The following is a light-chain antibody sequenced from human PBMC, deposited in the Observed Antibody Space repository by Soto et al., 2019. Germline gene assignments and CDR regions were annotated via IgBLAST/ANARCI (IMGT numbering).Light chain of an antibody. CDR3: QTWGTGHVV. V-gene: IGLV4-69*01. J-gene: IGLJ2*01. Sequence: QLVLTQSPSASASLGASFKLTCTLSSGHSSYAIAWHQQQPEKGPRYLMKLNSDGSHSKGDGIPDRFSGSSSGAERYLTISSLQSEDEADSYCQTWGTGHVVFGGGTKLTVL. CDR1: SGHSSYA. CDR2: LNSDGSH.